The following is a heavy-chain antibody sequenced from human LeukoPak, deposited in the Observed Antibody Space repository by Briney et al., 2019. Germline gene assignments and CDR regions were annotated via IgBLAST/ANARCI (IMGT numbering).Heavy chain of an antibody. CDR1: GFTFSSYA. CDR3: ARDRYYYESSGYYYVGYLDY. Sequence: GGSLRLSCAASGFTFSSYAMHWVRQAPGKGLEWMAIISYDGSNEYYAESVKGRFTISRDNSKNTLDLQMNSLRAEDTAVYYCARDRYYYESSGYYYVGYLDYWGQGTLVSVSS. D-gene: IGHD3-22*01. J-gene: IGHJ4*02. V-gene: IGHV3-30*03. CDR2: ISYDGSNE.